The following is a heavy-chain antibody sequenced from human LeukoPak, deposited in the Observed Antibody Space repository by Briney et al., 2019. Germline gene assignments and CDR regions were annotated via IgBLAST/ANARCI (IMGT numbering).Heavy chain of an antibody. CDR2: IYWNDDQ. J-gene: IGHJ5*02. D-gene: IGHD2-15*01. V-gene: IGHV2-5*01. CDR1: GFSFSTSGVG. CDR3: AHNGLYH. Sequence: SGPTLVKPTQTLTLTCTFSGFSFSTSGVGVAWIRQSPGQALEWLAVIYWNDDQRFSPSLKSRITITKDTSKNQVVLTMTNMDPADTATYHCAHNGLYHWGQGTLVTVSS.